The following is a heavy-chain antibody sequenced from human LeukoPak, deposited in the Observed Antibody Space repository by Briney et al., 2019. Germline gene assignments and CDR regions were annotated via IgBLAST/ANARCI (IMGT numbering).Heavy chain of an antibody. J-gene: IGHJ5*02. Sequence: ASVKVSCKASGYTFTSYDINWVRQATGQGLEWMGWMNPNSGNTGYAQKFQGRVTMTRNTSISTAYMELSSLRSEDTAVYYCARRRFGKLSYWFDPWGQGTLVTVSS. CDR1: GYTFTSYD. D-gene: IGHD3-10*01. V-gene: IGHV1-8*01. CDR3: ARRRFGKLSYWFDP. CDR2: MNPNSGNT.